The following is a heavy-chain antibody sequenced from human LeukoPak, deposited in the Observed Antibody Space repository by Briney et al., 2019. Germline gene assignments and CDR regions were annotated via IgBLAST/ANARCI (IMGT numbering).Heavy chain of an antibody. J-gene: IGHJ4*02. CDR1: GFTFYDYG. CDR3: ARGRRGGYSSSWSTFDY. Sequence: GGSLRLSCAASGFTFYDYGMSWVRQAPGKGLEWVSGINWNGGSTGYADSVKGRFTISRDNAKNSLYLQMNSLRAEDTALYYCARGRRGGYSSSWSTFDYWGQGTLVSVSS. CDR2: INWNGGST. V-gene: IGHV3-20*04. D-gene: IGHD6-13*01.